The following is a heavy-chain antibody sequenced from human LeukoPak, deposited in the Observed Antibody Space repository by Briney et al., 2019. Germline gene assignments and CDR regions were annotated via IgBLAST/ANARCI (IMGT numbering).Heavy chain of an antibody. J-gene: IGHJ4*02. CDR2: IDKHGNGK. Sequence: PGGSLRLSCVASGFTFSTSWVTWVRQAPGTGLEWVANIDKHGNGKYYVDSVKGRFAISRDYASNSVFLQMDSLRAEDTSVYYCARDAGRGYYDLWGQGTPVTVSS. CDR1: GFTFSTSW. V-gene: IGHV3-7*01. CDR3: ARDAGRGYYDL. D-gene: IGHD3-10*01.